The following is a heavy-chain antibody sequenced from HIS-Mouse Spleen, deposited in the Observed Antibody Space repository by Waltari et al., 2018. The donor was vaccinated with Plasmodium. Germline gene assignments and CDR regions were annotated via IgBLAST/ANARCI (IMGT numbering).Heavy chain of an antibody. D-gene: IGHD3-9*01. J-gene: IGHJ2*01. CDR1: GFTFSSYS. V-gene: IGHV3-21*01. Sequence: EVQLVESGGGLVKPGGSLRLSCADSGFTFSSYSMNWVRQAPGKGLEWVSSISSSSSYIYYADSVKGRFTISRDNAKNSLYLQMNSLRAEDTAVYYCAREDILTAYYNDYWYFDLWGRGTLVTVSS. CDR3: AREDILTAYYNDYWYFDL. CDR2: ISSSSSYI.